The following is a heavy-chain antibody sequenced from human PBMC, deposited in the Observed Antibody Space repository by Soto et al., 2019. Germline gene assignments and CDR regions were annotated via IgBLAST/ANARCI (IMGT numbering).Heavy chain of an antibody. Sequence: QVQLQASGPGLVKPSETLSLTCTVSGASISSGCYYWSWNQPPPGKGLEWVGNIFHSGTTNYNPPLKSRLFMSVAAPIYLFSLRLSSFTAADTAFYFCARVHITGPVDSLGQGNLVTFSS. J-gene: IGHJ4*02. V-gene: IGHV4-61*01. D-gene: IGHD1-20*01. CDR1: GASISSGCYY. CDR2: IFHSGTT. CDR3: ARVHITGPVDS.